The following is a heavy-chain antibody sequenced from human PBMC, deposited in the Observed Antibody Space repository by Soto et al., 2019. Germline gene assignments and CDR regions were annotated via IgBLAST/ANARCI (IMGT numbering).Heavy chain of an antibody. Sequence: GWSLRLSCAASGFTFDDYAMHWVRQAPGKGLEWVSCISWNSGSIGYADSVKGRFTISRDNAKNSLYLQLNSLRPEDTALYYCARVLYCGGDGYSGWFDLWSQGTLVTVSS. CDR3: ARVLYCGGDGYSGWFDL. D-gene: IGHD2-21*02. CDR1: GFTFDDYA. V-gene: IGHV3-9*01. CDR2: ISWNSGSI. J-gene: IGHJ5*02.